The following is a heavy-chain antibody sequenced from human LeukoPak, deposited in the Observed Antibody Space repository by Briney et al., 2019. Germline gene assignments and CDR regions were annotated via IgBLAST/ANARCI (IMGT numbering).Heavy chain of an antibody. CDR1: GGSISSYY. CDR3: ASNTGTVFDY. J-gene: IGHJ4*02. Sequence: ETLSPTCTVSGGSISSYYWSWIRQPPGKGLEWIGYIYYSGSTNYNPSLKSRVTISVDTSKNQFSLKLSSVTAADTAVYYCASNTGTVFDYWGQGALVTVSS. CDR2: IYYSGST. D-gene: IGHD7-27*01. V-gene: IGHV4-59*01.